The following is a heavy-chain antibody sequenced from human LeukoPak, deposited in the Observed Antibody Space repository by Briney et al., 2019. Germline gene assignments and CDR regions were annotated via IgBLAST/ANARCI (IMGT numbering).Heavy chain of an antibody. V-gene: IGHV4-4*07. CDR3: ARAIPYYDFWSGYHEGYNWFDP. CDR2: IFTSGIT. J-gene: IGHJ5*02. CDR1: GGSISIYY. Sequence: SETLSLTCTVSGGSISIYYWNRIRQPAGKGLEWIGRIFTSGITNYNPSLKSRVTMSVDTSKNQFSLNLSSVTAADTAVYYCARAIPYYDFWSGYHEGYNWFDPWGQGTLVTVSS. D-gene: IGHD3-3*01.